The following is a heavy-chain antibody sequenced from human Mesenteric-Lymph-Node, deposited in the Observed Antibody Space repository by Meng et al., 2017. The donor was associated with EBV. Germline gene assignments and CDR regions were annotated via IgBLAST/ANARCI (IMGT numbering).Heavy chain of an antibody. Sequence: QVPLQRWGAGLLKPSGPLSLTCAVSGGYFSGFYWSWVRQPPGKGLEWIGEINHIGSTSYNPSLKSRVTMSIDTSKNQLSLKLSSVTAADTAVYYCARGGGNYYIDYWGQGILVTVSS. CDR1: GGYFSGFY. J-gene: IGHJ4*02. CDR2: INHIGST. V-gene: IGHV4-34*01. D-gene: IGHD1-26*01. CDR3: ARGGGNYYIDY.